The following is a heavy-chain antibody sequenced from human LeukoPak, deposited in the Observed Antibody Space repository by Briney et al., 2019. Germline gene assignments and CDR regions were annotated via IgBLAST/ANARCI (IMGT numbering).Heavy chain of an antibody. J-gene: IGHJ6*03. Sequence: SVKVSCKASGGTFSSYAISWVRQAPGQGLEWMGGIIPIFGTANYAQKFQGRVTITTDESTSTAYMELSSLRSEDTAVYYCARGPSITIYMDVWGKGTTVTVSS. CDR1: GGTFSSYA. D-gene: IGHD3-3*01. CDR3: ARGPSITIYMDV. V-gene: IGHV1-69*05. CDR2: IIPIFGTA.